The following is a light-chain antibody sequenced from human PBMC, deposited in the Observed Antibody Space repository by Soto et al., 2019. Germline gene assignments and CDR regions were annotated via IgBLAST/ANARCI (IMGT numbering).Light chain of an antibody. Sequence: EIVLTQPPGTLSLSAGERATLSCRASQTLSDFHLAWYQQRPGQPPRLLIYGASTRATGVPDRFSGSGSGTDITLTISRLEPEDSAVYYCEQYGSSPRTFGQRTKVDI. J-gene: IGKJ1*01. CDR2: GAS. V-gene: IGKV3-20*01. CDR3: EQYGSSPRT. CDR1: QTLSDFH.